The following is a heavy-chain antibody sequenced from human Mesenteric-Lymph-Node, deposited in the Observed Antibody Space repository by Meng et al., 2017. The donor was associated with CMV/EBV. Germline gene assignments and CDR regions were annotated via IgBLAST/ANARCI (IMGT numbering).Heavy chain of an antibody. Sequence: ETLSLTCAASGFTFSSYSMNWVRQAPGKGLEWVSSISSSSSYIYYADSVKGRFTISRDNAKNSLYLQMNSLRAEDTAVYYCARDSFPGGSGSYYKVYGMDVWGQGTTVTVSS. J-gene: IGHJ6*02. CDR2: ISSSSSYI. CDR3: ARDSFPGGSGSYYKVYGMDV. CDR1: GFTFSSYS. V-gene: IGHV3-21*01. D-gene: IGHD3-10*01.